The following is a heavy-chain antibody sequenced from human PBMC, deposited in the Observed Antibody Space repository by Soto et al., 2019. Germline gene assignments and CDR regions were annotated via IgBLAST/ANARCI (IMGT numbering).Heavy chain of an antibody. CDR1: GGSISSYH. J-gene: IGHJ3*02. CDR3: ARPRSTCGGDCYRDDAFDI. CDR2: IYYSGST. V-gene: IGHV4-59*01. D-gene: IGHD2-21*02. Sequence: SETLSLTCTVSGGSISSYHWSWIRQPPGKGLEWIGYIYYSGSTNYNPSLKSRVTITVDTSKNQFSLKLSSVTAAGTAVYYCARPRSTCGGDCYRDDAFDIWGQGTMVTVSS.